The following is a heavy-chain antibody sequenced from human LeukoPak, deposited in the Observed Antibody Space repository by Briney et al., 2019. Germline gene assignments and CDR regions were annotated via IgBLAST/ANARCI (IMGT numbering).Heavy chain of an antibody. V-gene: IGHV3-23*01. Sequence: GGSLRLSCAASGFTFSSFAMYWVRRAPGKGLEWISGIFGSGSTIYYADSVKGRFTISRDNSKNTVFLQMNSLRAEATAVYYCAKGVRGQLGDYWGQGTLVTVSS. D-gene: IGHD6-13*01. CDR2: IFGSGSTI. CDR3: AKGVRGQLGDY. J-gene: IGHJ4*02. CDR1: GFTFSSFA.